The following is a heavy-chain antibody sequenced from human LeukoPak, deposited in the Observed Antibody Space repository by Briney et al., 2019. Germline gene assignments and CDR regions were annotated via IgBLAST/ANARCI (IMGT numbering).Heavy chain of an antibody. V-gene: IGHV4-34*01. CDR3: ARGRVQPKLSYFDY. D-gene: IGHD6-6*01. CDR2: INHSGST. CDR1: GGSFSGYY. J-gene: IGHJ4*02. Sequence: TSETLSLTCAVYGGSFSGYYWSWIRQPPGKGLEWIGEINHSGSTNYNPSLKSRVTISVDTSKNQFSLKLSSVTAADTAVYYCARGRVQPKLSYFDYWGQGTLVTVSS.